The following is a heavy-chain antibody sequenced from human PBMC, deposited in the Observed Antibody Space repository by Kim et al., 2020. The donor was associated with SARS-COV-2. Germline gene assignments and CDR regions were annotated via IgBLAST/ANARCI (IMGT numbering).Heavy chain of an antibody. CDR1: GFTFSSYG. Sequence: GGSLRLSCAASGFTFSSYGMHWVRQAPGKGLEWVAVIWHDGSNKYYADSVKGRFTISRDNSKNTLYLQMYSLRAEDTAVYYCVVTPRMAAVGTYFFDPWGQGTLVTVSS. J-gene: IGHJ5*02. D-gene: IGHD6-13*01. CDR3: VVTPRMAAVGTYFFDP. CDR2: IWHDGSNK. V-gene: IGHV3-33*01.